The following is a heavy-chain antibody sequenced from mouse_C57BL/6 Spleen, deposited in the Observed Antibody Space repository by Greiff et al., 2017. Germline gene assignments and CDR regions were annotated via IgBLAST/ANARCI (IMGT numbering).Heavy chain of an antibody. Sequence: VQLQQPGAELVRPGSSVKLSCKASGYTFTSYWMDWVKQRPGQGLEWIGNIYPSDSATHYNQKFKDKATLTVDKSSSTAYMQLSSLTSEDSAVYYCAREVPWYFDVWGTGTTVTVSS. CDR1: GYTFTSYW. CDR3: AREVPWYFDV. CDR2: IYPSDSAT. V-gene: IGHV1-61*01. J-gene: IGHJ1*03.